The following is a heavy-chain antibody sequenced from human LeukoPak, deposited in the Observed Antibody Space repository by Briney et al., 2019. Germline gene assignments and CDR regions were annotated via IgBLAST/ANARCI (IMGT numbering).Heavy chain of an antibody. J-gene: IGHJ4*02. V-gene: IGHV3-30*03. D-gene: IGHD6-19*01. CDR1: GFTFSSYG. Sequence: GGSLRLSCAASGFTFSSYGMHWVRQAPGKGLEWVAVISYDGSNKCYADSVKGRFTISRDNSKNTLYLQMNSLRAEDTAVYYCASTVAGTFDYWGQGTLVTVSS. CDR3: ASTVAGTFDY. CDR2: ISYDGSNK.